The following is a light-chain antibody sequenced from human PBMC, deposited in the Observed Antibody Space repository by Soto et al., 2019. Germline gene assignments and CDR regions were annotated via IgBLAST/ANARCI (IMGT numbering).Light chain of an antibody. V-gene: IGKV3D-20*02. CDR3: QKRSNWPPFT. J-gene: IGKJ3*01. CDR2: DAS. CDR1: QTVRNNY. Sequence: EFVLTQSPGTLSLSPGERATLSCRASQTVRNNYLAWYQQKPGQAPRLLIYDASTRATGIPARFSGSGSGTDFTLTISRLEPEDFAVYYCQKRSNWPPFTFGPGTKVDIK.